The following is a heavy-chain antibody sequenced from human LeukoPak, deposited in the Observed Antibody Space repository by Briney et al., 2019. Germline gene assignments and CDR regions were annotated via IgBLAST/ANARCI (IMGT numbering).Heavy chain of an antibody. J-gene: IGHJ4*02. D-gene: IGHD3-22*01. Sequence: GGSLRLSCAASGFTFSSYAMSWVRQAPGKGLEWVSAISGSGGSTYYAGYVKGRFTISRDNSKNTLYLQMNSLRAEDTAVYYCAKDQDYYDSSGYYYPDYWGQGTLVTVSS. V-gene: IGHV3-23*01. CDR3: AKDQDYYDSSGYYYPDY. CDR2: ISGSGGST. CDR1: GFTFSSYA.